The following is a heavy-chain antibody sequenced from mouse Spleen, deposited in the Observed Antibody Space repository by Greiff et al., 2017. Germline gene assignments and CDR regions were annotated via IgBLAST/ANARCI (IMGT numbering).Heavy chain of an antibody. CDR1: GYAFSSSW. V-gene: IGHV1-82*01. D-gene: IGHD2-5*01. CDR2: IYPGDGDT. CDR3: ARTDYSNDYFDY. J-gene: IGHJ2*01. Sequence: VQLQQSGPELVKPGASVKISCKASGYAFSSSWMNWVKQRPGKGLEWIGRIYPGDGDTNYNGKFKGKATLTADKSSSTAYMQLSSLTSEDSAVYFCARTDYSNDYFDYWGQGTTLTVSS.